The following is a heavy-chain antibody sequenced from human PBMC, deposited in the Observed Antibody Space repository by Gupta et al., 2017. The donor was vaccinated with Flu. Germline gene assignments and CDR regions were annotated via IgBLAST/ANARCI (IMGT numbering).Heavy chain of an antibody. CDR1: AVTFHSYG. D-gene: IGHD1-26*01. V-gene: IGHV3-30*18. Sequence: QVHLVESGGGVVQPGRSLRLSCAAYAVTFHSYGMHWVRPAPGKGLEWVAVISYDGSKKYYGDSVKGRFTISRDNSKNTLYLQMNSLRAEDTAVYYCANSFGLVGATSGYYGMDAWGQGTTVTVSS. CDR3: ANSFGLVGATSGYYGMDA. CDR2: ISYDGSKK. J-gene: IGHJ6*02.